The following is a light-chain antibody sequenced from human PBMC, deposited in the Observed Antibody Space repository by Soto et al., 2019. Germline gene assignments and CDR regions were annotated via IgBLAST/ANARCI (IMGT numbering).Light chain of an antibody. J-gene: IGKJ1*01. Sequence: ENVLTQSPGTLSLSPGERATLSCRASQRVSSNLAWYQQKPGQAPRLLIYGSSSRATGIPDRFSGSGSGTDFTLTISRLEPEDFAVYYCQQYGSSPRTFGPGTKVEI. CDR3: QQYGSSPRT. CDR1: QRVSSN. CDR2: GSS. V-gene: IGKV3-20*01.